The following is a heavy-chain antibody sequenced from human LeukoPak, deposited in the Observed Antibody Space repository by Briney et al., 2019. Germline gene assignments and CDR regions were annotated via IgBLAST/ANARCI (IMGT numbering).Heavy chain of an antibody. D-gene: IGHD6-13*01. Sequence: PSETLSLTCTVSGGSISSNYWSWIRQPPGTGLEWIGLLYYTGTTNYNSSLKGRATISADTSKKYFSLKLTSVTAADTAVYYCASGYYYFMDVWGKGTTVTVSS. V-gene: IGHV4-59*01. CDR2: LYYTGTT. CDR1: GGSISSNY. J-gene: IGHJ6*03. CDR3: ASGYYYFMDV.